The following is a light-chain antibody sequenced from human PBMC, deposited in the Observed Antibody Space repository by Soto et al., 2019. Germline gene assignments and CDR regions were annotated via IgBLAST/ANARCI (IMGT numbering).Light chain of an antibody. Sequence: HELTQPPSVSVAPGQTARITCGGDKLGSKIVHWYKQRPGQAPVAVVFDATDRPSGIPDRFSASRSGDTATLTISRVDAGDEADYFCQVWASTAEFFVFGSGTKVTV. V-gene: IGLV3-21*02. CDR1: KLGSKI. CDR3: QVWASTAEFFV. CDR2: DAT. J-gene: IGLJ1*01.